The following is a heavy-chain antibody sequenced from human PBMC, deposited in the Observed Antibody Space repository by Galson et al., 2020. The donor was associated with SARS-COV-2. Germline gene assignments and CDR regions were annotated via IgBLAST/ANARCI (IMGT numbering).Heavy chain of an antibody. D-gene: IGHD2-2*02. CDR1: GFSLSNARMG. CDR3: ARIGSFYCSSTSCYKASWIIYYYGMDV. V-gene: IGHV2-26*01. J-gene: IGHJ6*02. Sequence: SGPTLVKPTETLTLTCTVSGFSLSNARMGVSWIRQPPGKALEWLAHIFSNDEKSYSTSLKSRLTISKDTSKSQVVLTMTNMDPVDTATYYCARIGSFYCSSTSCYKASWIIYYYGMDVWGQGTTVTVSS. CDR2: IFSNDEK.